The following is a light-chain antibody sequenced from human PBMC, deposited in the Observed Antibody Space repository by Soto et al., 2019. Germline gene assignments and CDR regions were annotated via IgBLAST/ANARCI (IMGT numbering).Light chain of an antibody. Sequence: QSALTQPRSVSGSPGQSVTISCTGTSSDVDGYHYVSWYQQHPGKAPKLMIYDVSKRPSGVPDRFSGSKSGNTASLTISGLQAEDEADYYCCSYAGSYTSYVFGTGTKLTVL. CDR2: DVS. CDR3: CSYAGSYTSYV. V-gene: IGLV2-11*01. J-gene: IGLJ1*01. CDR1: SSDVDGYHY.